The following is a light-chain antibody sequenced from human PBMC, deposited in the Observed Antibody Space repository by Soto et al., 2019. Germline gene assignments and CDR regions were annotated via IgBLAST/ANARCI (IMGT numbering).Light chain of an antibody. V-gene: IGKV1-5*03. Sequence: DIQMTQSPLTLSASVGDRVTITCRASQTISRWLAWYQQKPGKAPKLLIYRASSLESGVPSRFSGSGSGTEFTLTISNLQSDDSATYYCQQYQTWTFGQGTKVEIK. CDR3: QQYQTWT. CDR1: QTISRW. J-gene: IGKJ1*01. CDR2: RAS.